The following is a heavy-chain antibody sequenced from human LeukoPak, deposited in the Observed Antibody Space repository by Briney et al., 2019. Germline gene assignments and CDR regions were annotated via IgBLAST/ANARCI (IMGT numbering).Heavy chain of an antibody. CDR2: IYRGGTT. V-gene: IGHV3-53*01. J-gene: IGHJ4*02. CDR1: GFTVSSNY. D-gene: IGHD4/OR15-4a*01. CDR3: ARRAGAYSHPYDY. Sequence: GGSLRLSYAASGFTVSSNYMTWVRQAPGKGLQWVSVIYRGGTTYYADSVKGRFTISRDTSKNTLYIQMNSLRAEDTAVYYCARRAGAYSHPYDYWGQGTLVTVSS.